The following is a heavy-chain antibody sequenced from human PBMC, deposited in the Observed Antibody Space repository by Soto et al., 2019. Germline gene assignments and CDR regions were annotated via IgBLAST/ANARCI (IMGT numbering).Heavy chain of an antibody. CDR1: GGSFSSGGYY. Sequence: QLQLQESGPGLVKPSQTLTLACTVSGGSFSSGGYYWSWIRQLPGKGLEWIGYIYYSRSTNSNPSPTSRCTIPLATAKNRCSLRLSSVTAADTAVYYCARATSFSGHHGYWGQGTLVTVSS. V-gene: IGHV4-31*03. J-gene: IGHJ4*02. CDR2: IYYSRST. D-gene: IGHD2-8*02. CDR3: ARATSFSGHHGY.